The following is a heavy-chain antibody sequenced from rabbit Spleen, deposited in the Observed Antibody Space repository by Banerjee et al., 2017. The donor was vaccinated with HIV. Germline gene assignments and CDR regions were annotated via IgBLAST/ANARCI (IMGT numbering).Heavy chain of an antibody. CDR2: IDPIFGTT. CDR1: GFTLSDYY. Sequence: QSLEQSGGDLVTPGASLTLTCTASGFTLSDYYICWVRQAPGKGLEWIGYIDPIFGTTTYASWVNDRFTISSHNAQNTRYLQLKSLTAADTATYFCVREVAAKFSLWGQGTLVTVS. J-gene: IGHJ4*01. D-gene: IGHD4-1*01. V-gene: IGHV1S7*01. CDR3: VREVAAKFSL.